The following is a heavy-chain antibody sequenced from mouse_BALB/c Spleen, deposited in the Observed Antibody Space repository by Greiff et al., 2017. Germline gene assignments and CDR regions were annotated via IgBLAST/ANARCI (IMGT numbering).Heavy chain of an antibody. J-gene: IGHJ4*01. CDR3: ARDDPYYAMDY. V-gene: IGHV3-6*02. Sequence: EVQLVESGPGLVKPSQSLSLTCSVTGYSITSGYYWIWIRQFPGNKLEWMGYISYDGSNNYNPSLKNRISITRDTSKNQFFLKLNSVTTEDTATYYCARDDPYYAMDYWGQGTSVTVSS. CDR2: ISYDGSN. CDR1: GYSITSGYY.